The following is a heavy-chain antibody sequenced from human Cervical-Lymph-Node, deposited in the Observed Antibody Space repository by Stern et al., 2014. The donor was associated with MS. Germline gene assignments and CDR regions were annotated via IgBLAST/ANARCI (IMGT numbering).Heavy chain of an antibody. CDR2: ISGSDGST. CDR3: AKVYGSGPFDY. D-gene: IGHD6-19*01. CDR1: GFTFSSYA. J-gene: IGHJ4*02. V-gene: IGHV3-23*01. Sequence: EVQLLESGGTLVQPGGSLRLSCAASGFTFSSYAMSWVRQAPGKGLEWVSVISGSDGSTFYADSVKGRFTISRDNSKNTLFRQMNSLRAEDTAVYYCAKVYGSGPFDYWGQGTLLTVSS.